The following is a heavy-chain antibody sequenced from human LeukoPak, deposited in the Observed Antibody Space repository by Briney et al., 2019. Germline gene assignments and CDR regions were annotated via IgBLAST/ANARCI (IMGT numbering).Heavy chain of an antibody. Sequence: GGSLRLSCAASGFTFSSYAMSWVRQAPGKGLEWVSAISGSGGSTYYADSVKGRFTISRDNSKNTLYLQMNSLRAGDTAVYYCASPERWDSPYDAFDIWGQGTMVIVSS. V-gene: IGHV3-23*01. D-gene: IGHD4-23*01. CDR3: ASPERWDSPYDAFDI. CDR2: ISGSGGST. CDR1: GFTFSSYA. J-gene: IGHJ3*02.